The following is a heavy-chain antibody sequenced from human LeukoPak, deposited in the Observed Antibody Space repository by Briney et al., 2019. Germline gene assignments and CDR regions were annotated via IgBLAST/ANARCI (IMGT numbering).Heavy chain of an antibody. Sequence: SETLSLTCTVSGGSISSSSYYWGWIRQPPGKGLEWMGSINYSGSTYHNPSLKSRVTISVDTSKNQFSLKLSSVTAADTAVFYCASGYSYDLFDYWGQGTLVTVSS. V-gene: IGHV4-39*07. D-gene: IGHD5-18*01. CDR1: GGSISSSSYY. CDR2: INYSGST. CDR3: ASGYSYDLFDY. J-gene: IGHJ4*02.